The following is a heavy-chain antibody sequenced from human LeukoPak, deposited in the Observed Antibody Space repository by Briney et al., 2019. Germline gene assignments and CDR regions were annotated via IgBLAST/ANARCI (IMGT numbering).Heavy chain of an antibody. D-gene: IGHD1-1*01. Sequence: PGRSLRLSCAASGFTFSSYGMHWVRQAPGKGLEWLAVISYDGSNKYYADSVKGRFTISRDNSKNTLYLQMNSLRAEDTAVYYCAKAHNWNDYFDAFDIWGQGTMVTVSS. CDR3: AKAHNWNDYFDAFDI. CDR2: ISYDGSNK. CDR1: GFTFSSYG. J-gene: IGHJ3*02. V-gene: IGHV3-30*18.